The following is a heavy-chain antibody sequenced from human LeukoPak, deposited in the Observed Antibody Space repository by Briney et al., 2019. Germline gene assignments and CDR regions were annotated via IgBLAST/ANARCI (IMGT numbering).Heavy chain of an antibody. Sequence: GVSLRLSCAASGFTFSTYAMNWVRQAPGKGLEWVSAFSGSDRTTYYADSVVGRFTISRDNSKNTLYLQMDSLRAEDTAVYYCAREGSYTDLQGLTFDIWGQGTTVTVSS. D-gene: IGHD4-11*01. CDR3: AREGSYTDLQGLTFDI. J-gene: IGHJ3*02. CDR1: GFTFSTYA. CDR2: FSGSDRTT. V-gene: IGHV3-23*01.